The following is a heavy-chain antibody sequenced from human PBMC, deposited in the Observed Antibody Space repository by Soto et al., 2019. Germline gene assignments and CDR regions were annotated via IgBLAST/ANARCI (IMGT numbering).Heavy chain of an antibody. D-gene: IGHD3-3*01. CDR2: INHSGGT. CDR3: ARGEGGSDFWTGLKSSFLGDVEFGY. V-gene: IGHV4-34*01. Sequence: PSGTPSLTCAVYGGSFSGYPWSWIRQPPGKGLEWIGEINHSGGTNYNPSLKSRVTISVDTSKNQYSQKMTYVTAADTAVYYCARGEGGSDFWTGLKSSFLGDVEFGYWSKGTLVT. J-gene: IGHJ4*02. CDR1: GGSFSGYP.